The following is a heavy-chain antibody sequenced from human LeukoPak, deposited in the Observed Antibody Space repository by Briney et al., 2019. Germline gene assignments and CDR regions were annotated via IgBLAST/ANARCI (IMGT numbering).Heavy chain of an antibody. CDR3: ARYVLYGSGKFYFDY. CDR1: GGSISSSNYY. CDR2: INYGGTT. D-gene: IGHD3-10*01. V-gene: IGHV4-39*01. Sequence: PSETLSLTCTVSGGSISSSNYYWGWVRQPPGKELEWIASINYGGTTYYNPSLKSRVTISVDTSKNQFSLRLSSVTAADTAVYLCARYVLYGSGKFYFDYWGQGSLVTVSS. J-gene: IGHJ4*02.